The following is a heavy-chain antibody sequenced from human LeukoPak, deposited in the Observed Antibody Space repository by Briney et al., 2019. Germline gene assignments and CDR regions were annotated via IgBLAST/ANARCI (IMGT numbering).Heavy chain of an antibody. V-gene: IGHV3-21*01. CDR3: ARGYSDSNAFDI. J-gene: IGHJ3*02. CDR2: ISSSSSYI. Sequence: PGGSLRLSCAASGFTLSSYSMNWVRQAPGKGLEWVSSISSSSSYIYYADSVKGRFTISRDNAKNSLYLQMNSLRAEDTAVYYCARGYSDSNAFDIWGQGTMVTVSS. D-gene: IGHD3-22*01. CDR1: GFTLSSYS.